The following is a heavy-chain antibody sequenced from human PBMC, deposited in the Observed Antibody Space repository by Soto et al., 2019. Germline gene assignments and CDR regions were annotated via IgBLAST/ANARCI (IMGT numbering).Heavy chain of an antibody. V-gene: IGHV4-61*08. Sequence: PSETLSLTCTLSGVSITSGAYYWTWVRQHPGKGLEWIGYIYYNGNTYFSPSLKSRVTISVDTSKNQFSLKLSSVSAADTAMYYCARVQAGTIDYWGQGALVTVSS. CDR3: ARVQAGTIDY. CDR2: IYYNGNT. J-gene: IGHJ4*02. D-gene: IGHD1-1*01. CDR1: GVSITSGAYY.